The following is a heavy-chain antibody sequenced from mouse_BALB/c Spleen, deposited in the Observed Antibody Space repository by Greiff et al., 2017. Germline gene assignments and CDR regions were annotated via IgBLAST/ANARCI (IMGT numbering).Heavy chain of an antibody. D-gene: IGHD2-4*01. CDR1: GFTFTDYY. Sequence: DVKLVESGGGLVQPGGSLRLSCATSGFTFTDYYMSWVRQPPGKALEWLGFIRNKANGYTTEYSASVKGRFTISRDNSQSILYLQMNTLRAEDSATYYCARLSTMITFAMDYWGQGTSVTVSS. J-gene: IGHJ4*01. CDR3: ARLSTMITFAMDY. V-gene: IGHV7-3*02. CDR2: IRNKANGYTT.